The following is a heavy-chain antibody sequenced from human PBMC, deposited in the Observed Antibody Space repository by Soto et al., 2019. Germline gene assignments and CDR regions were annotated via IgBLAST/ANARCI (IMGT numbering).Heavy chain of an antibody. J-gene: IGHJ5*02. CDR3: TRRGRESANWFDP. CDR1: GSTFNSFS. CDR2: IIPMSGRP. V-gene: IGHV1-69*06. Sequence: QVQLVQSGAEVKTPGSSVKVSCKASGSTFNSFSIDWLRQAPGQGLEWMGGIIPMSGRPNYAQKFQGRVTFSADKSANTVYMELSRLTYEDTVVYYCTRRGRESANWFDPWGQGTLVTVSS.